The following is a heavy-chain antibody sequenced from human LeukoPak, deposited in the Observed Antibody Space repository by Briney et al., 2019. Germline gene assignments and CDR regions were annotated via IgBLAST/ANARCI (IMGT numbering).Heavy chain of an antibody. CDR2: INHSGST. CDR3: ARGRNPRTAGYCSGGSCYRIGMDV. V-gene: IGHV4-34*01. CDR1: GGSFSGYY. Sequence: SETLSLTCAVYGGSFSGYYWSWIRQPPGKGLEWIGEINHSGSTNYNPSLKSRVTISVDTSKNQFPLKLSSVTAADTAVYYCARGRNPRTAGYCSGGSCYRIGMDVWGQGTTVTVSS. J-gene: IGHJ6*02. D-gene: IGHD2-15*01.